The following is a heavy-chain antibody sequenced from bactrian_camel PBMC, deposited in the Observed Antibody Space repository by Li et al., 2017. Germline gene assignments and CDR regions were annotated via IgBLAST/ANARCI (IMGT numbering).Heavy chain of an antibody. CDR2: IDDDGTA. CDR1: PNTNRRYC. V-gene: IGHV3S53*01. CDR3: AADLVDLSGRGDYLYGCPEPRDFGDFVT. J-gene: IGHJ4*01. D-gene: IGHD4*01. Sequence: HVQLVESGGGSVQAGGSLTLSCEASPNTNRRYCMAWFRQAPGKEREGVAGIDDDGTASYADFVKGRFTISKAGARNTLYLAMNDMKPEDTAIYYCAADLVDLSGRGDYLYGCPEPRDFGDFVTGAGGPRSPSP.